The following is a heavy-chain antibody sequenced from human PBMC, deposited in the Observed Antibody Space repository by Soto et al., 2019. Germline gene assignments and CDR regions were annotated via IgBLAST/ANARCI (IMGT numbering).Heavy chain of an antibody. D-gene: IGHD3-10*01. CDR1: GYTFTIYD. CDR2: MNPNSGNT. J-gene: IGHJ4*02. Sequence: GASVKVSCTASGYTFTIYDINWVRQATGQGLEWMGWMNPNSGNTGYAQKFQGRVTMTRNTSISTAYMELSSLRSEDTAVYYCARGHYYGSGIDYWGQGTLVTVSS. V-gene: IGHV1-8*01. CDR3: ARGHYYGSGIDY.